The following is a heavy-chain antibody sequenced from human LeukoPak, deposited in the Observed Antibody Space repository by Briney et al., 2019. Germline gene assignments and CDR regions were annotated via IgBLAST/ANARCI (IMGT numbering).Heavy chain of an antibody. J-gene: IGHJ4*02. Sequence: PGGSLRLSCAVSGFSVSGYWMTWVRQAPEKGLEWVANIKQDGSEKNYVDSVKGRFTISRANAENSLFLQMNSLRVEDTAVYYCAREWQGGIAAAGTRIEGDYWGQGTLVAVSS. CDR3: AREWQGGIAAAGTRIEGDY. CDR2: IKQDGSEK. V-gene: IGHV3-7*01. D-gene: IGHD6-13*01. CDR1: GFSVSGYW.